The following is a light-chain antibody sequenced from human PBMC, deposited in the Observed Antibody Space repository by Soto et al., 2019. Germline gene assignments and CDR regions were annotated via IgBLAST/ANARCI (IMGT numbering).Light chain of an antibody. CDR3: QAWDSSTANV. V-gene: IGLV3-1*01. J-gene: IGLJ1*01. CDR1: KLGEKY. CDR2: QDS. Sequence: SSELTQPPSVSVSPGQTASITCSGDKLGEKYACWYQQKPGQSPVLVIYQDSKRPSGIPERFSGSNSGNTATLTISGTQAMDEADYYCQAWDSSTANVFGTGTKLTVL.